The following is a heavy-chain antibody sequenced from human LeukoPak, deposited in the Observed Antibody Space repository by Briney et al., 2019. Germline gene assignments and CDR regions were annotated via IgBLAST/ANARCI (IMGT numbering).Heavy chain of an antibody. D-gene: IGHD2-15*01. CDR2: ISPDSRDT. J-gene: IGHJ4*02. CDR3: ARTARLLGH. V-gene: IGHV3-11*06. Sequence: PGGSLRLSCAVSGITFSDQYMNWLRQAPGKGLEWVSYISPDSRDTNYIGSVKGRFIISRDNARNSLFLQMNSLRAEDTAVYYCARTARLLGHWGQGTPVTVSS. CDR1: GITFSDQY.